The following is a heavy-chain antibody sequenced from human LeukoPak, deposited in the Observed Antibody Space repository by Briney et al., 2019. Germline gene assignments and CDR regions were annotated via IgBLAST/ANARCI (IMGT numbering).Heavy chain of an antibody. D-gene: IGHD3-3*01. CDR1: GFTFSSYA. J-gene: IGHJ3*02. CDR2: ISYDGSNK. Sequence: GGSLRLSCAASGFTFSSYAMHWVRQAPGKGLEWVAVISYDGSNKYYADSVKGRFTISRDNSKNTLYLQMNSLRAEDTAVYYCASLYYDFWSGYSDAFDIWGQGTMVTVSS. V-gene: IGHV3-30-3*01. CDR3: ASLYYDFWSGYSDAFDI.